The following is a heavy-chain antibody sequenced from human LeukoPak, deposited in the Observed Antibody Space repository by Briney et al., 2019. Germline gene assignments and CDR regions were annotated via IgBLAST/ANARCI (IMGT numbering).Heavy chain of an antibody. V-gene: IGHV3-7*01. CDR2: INQDGSEK. CDR1: GFIFSRYW. Sequence: GGSLRLSCAASGFIFSRYWMSWVRQAPGKGLEWVANINQDGSEKYYVDSVRGRFTISRDNAKNSLHLQMNSLRVEDTAVYYCVRDAGSRDWFDPWGQGILVTVS. D-gene: IGHD5-24*01. CDR3: VRDAGSRDWFDP. J-gene: IGHJ5*02.